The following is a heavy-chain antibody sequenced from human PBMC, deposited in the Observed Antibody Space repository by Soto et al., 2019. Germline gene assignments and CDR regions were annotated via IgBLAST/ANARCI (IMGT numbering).Heavy chain of an antibody. V-gene: IGHV4-30-4*01. CDR1: GGSISSGDYY. CDR2: IYYSGST. D-gene: IGHD5-18*01. J-gene: IGHJ4*02. CDR3: ATGGYSYGRYFDY. Sequence: KPSETLSLTCTVSGGSISSGDYYWSWIRQPPGKGLEWIGYIYYSGSTYYNPSLKSRVTISVDTSKNQFSLKLSSVTAADTAVYYCATGGYSYGRYFDYWGQGTLVTVSS.